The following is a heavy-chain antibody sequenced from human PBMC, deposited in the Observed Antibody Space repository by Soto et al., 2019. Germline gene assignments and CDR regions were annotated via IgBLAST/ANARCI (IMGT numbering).Heavy chain of an antibody. CDR3: ARDTTGTTFDY. CDR2: INAGNGNT. Sequence: QVQLVQSGAEVKKPGASVKVSCKASGYTFTSYAMHWVRQAPGQRLEWMGWINAGNGNTKYSQKFQGRVTITRDTAASTAYMELSSLRSEDTAVYYCARDTTGTTFDYWGQGTLVTVSS. CDR1: GYTFTSYA. D-gene: IGHD1-1*01. V-gene: IGHV1-3*01. J-gene: IGHJ4*02.